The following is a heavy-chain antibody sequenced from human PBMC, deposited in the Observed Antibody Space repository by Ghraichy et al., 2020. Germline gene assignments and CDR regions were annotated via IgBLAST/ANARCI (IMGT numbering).Heavy chain of an antibody. Sequence: LSLTCAVSGFTFSDHYMDWVRQAPGKGLEWVGRSRNKANSYTTEYATSVKGRFTISRDDSENSLFLQMNSLKTEDTAVYYCARLIVGASHDYWGQGTLVTVSS. J-gene: IGHJ4*02. CDR1: GFTFSDHY. CDR2: SRNKANSYTT. V-gene: IGHV3-72*01. D-gene: IGHD1-26*01. CDR3: ARLIVGASHDY.